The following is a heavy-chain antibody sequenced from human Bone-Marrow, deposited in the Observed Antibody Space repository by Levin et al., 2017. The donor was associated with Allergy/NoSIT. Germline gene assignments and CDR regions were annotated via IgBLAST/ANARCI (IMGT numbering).Heavy chain of an antibody. CDR2: LNKGGST. J-gene: IGHJ3*02. V-gene: IGHV4-59*01. CDR1: GGSINSNY. Sequence: SETLSLTCTVSGGSINSNYWSWIRQPPGKGLEWIGNLNKGGSTKYNPSLKTRVTISVDTSRKQFSLKVNSVTAADTAVYYCARMGELWSPKGQTGDIDAFDIWGQGTLVTVSS. D-gene: IGHD3-16*01. CDR3: ARMGELWSPKGQTGDIDAFDI.